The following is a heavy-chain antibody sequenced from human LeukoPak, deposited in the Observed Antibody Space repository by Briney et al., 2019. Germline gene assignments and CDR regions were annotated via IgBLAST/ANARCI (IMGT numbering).Heavy chain of an antibody. CDR3: ARGYSSGWPDF. CDR1: GFTVSTSY. D-gene: IGHD6-25*01. V-gene: IGHV3-53*01. Sequence: GGSLRLSCAASGFTVSTSYMNWVRQAPGKGLEWVSVIYGGGSTYYADSVRGRFTISTENSKNTLYLQMNSVRAEETALYFCARGYSSGWPDFWGEGTLVSVCS. CDR2: IYGGGST. J-gene: IGHJ4*02.